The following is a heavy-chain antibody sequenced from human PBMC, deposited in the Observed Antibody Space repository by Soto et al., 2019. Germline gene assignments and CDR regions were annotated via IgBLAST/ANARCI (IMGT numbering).Heavy chain of an antibody. CDR3: AKDSLTRGYYDILTGYLYNWFDP. J-gene: IGHJ5*02. Sequence: PVGSLRLSCAASGFTFSSYAMSWVRQAPGKGLEWVSAISGSGGSTYYADSVKGRFTISRGNSKNTLYLQMNSLRAEDTAVYYCAKDSLTRGYYDILTGYLYNWFDPWGQGTLVTVSS. CDR1: GFTFSSYA. V-gene: IGHV3-23*01. D-gene: IGHD3-9*01. CDR2: ISGSGGST.